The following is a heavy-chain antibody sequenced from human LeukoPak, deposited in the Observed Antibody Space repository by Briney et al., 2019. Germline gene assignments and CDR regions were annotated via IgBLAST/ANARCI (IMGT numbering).Heavy chain of an antibody. CDR3: ARASGWYAGDAFDI. CDR1: GGSISSYY. D-gene: IGHD6-19*01. Sequence: SETLSLTCTVSGGSISSYYWSWVRQPAGKGLEWIGEIYHSGSTNYNPSLKSRVTISVDRSKNQFSLKLSSVTAADTAVYYCARASGWYAGDAFDIWGQGTMVTVSS. V-gene: IGHV4-59*12. CDR2: IYHSGST. J-gene: IGHJ3*02.